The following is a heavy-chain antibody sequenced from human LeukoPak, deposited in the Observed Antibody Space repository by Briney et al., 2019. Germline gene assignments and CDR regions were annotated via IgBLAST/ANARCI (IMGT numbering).Heavy chain of an antibody. J-gene: IGHJ4*02. CDR3: ASLTNYQRTDFGY. D-gene: IGHD4/OR15-4a*01. CDR1: GYTFTGYY. V-gene: IGHV1-2*02. Sequence: ASVKVSCTASGYTFTGYYIHWVRQAPGQGLECMGWINPNSGVTNYAQKFQGRVSMTRDTSITTAYMELSRLTSDDTAVYYCASLTNYQRTDFGYWGQGTLVTVSS. CDR2: INPNSGVT.